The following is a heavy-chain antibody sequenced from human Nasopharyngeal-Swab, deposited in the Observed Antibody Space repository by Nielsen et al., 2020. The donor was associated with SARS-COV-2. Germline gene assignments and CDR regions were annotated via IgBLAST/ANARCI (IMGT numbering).Heavy chain of an antibody. CDR2: IDGGGGAT. J-gene: IGHJ4*02. V-gene: IGHV3-7*01. CDR3: VRAGGPHNRFDI. Sequence: GVLKISCAASSFTFTSYYMTWVRQAPGKGLEWVANIDGGGGATYHADSVMGRFTISRDNAKNSLHLQMNSLRPEDTAVYYCVRAGGPHNRFDIWGRGTLVTVSS. CDR1: SFTFTSYY. D-gene: IGHD3-9*01.